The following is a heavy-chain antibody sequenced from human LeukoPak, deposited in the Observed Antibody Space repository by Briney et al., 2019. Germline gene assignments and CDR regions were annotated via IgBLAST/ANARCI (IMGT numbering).Heavy chain of an antibody. V-gene: IGHV1-2*06. CDR2: INPNSGGT. Sequence: GASVKVSCKASGYTFTGYYMHWVRQAPGQGLEWMGRINPNSGGTNYAQKFQGRVTMTRDTSISTAYVELSRLRSDDTAVYYCARPAVPCSGGSCLNWFDPWGQGTLVTVSS. CDR1: GYTFTGYY. J-gene: IGHJ5*02. D-gene: IGHD2-15*01. CDR3: ARPAVPCSGGSCLNWFDP.